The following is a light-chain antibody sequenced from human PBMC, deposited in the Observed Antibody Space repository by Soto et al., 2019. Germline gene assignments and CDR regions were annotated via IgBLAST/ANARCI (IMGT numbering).Light chain of an antibody. Sequence: EIVMTQSPATLSVSPGERATLSCRASQSVSSNVAWYQQKPGQAPRLLIYSVSTRATGIPARFSGSGSGTDFTLTISSLQAEDVAVYYCQQYYSTPQTFGQGTKVDIK. J-gene: IGKJ1*01. CDR3: QQYYSTPQT. CDR2: SVS. CDR1: QSVSSN. V-gene: IGKV3-15*01.